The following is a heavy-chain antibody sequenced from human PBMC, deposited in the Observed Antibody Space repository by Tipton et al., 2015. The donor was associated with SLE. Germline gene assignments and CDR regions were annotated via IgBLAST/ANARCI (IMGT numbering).Heavy chain of an antibody. CDR3: ARKGSQIVGTQLYYYGLDV. Sequence: SLRLSCPASRFTFRRYDIHWVRQAPGKGLEWVAMISYDGSKKYFGDSVRGRFTISRDNFNNMAFLQMNSLRPEDTALYYCARKGSQIVGTQLYYYGLDVWGRGTTVTVSS. CDR2: ISYDGSKK. V-gene: IGHV3-30*03. D-gene: IGHD1-26*01. J-gene: IGHJ6*02. CDR1: RFTFRRYD.